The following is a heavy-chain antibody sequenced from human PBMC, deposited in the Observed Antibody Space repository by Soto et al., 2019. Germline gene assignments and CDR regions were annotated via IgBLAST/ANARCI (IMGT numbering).Heavy chain of an antibody. Sequence: PGGSLRLSCAASGFTFSSYAMSWVRQAPGKGLEWVSAISGSGGSTYYADSVKGRFTISRDNSKNTLYLQMNSLRAEDTAVYYCAKDGYSSGWYGRYYGMEVWGQGTTVTVSS. V-gene: IGHV3-23*01. D-gene: IGHD6-19*01. CDR2: ISGSGGST. CDR1: GFTFSSYA. J-gene: IGHJ6*02. CDR3: AKDGYSSGWYGRYYGMEV.